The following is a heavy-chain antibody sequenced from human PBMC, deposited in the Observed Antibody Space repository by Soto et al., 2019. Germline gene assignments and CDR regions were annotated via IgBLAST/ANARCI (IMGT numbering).Heavy chain of an antibody. V-gene: IGHV4-31*03. D-gene: IGHD3-3*01. Sequence: PSETLSLTCTVSGGSISSGGYYWSWIRQHPGKGLEWIGYIYYSGSTYYNPSLKSRVTISVDTSKNQFSLKLSSVTAADTAVYYCARGVRGSDFWSGYYVSYWGQGTLVTVSS. J-gene: IGHJ4*02. CDR3: ARGVRGSDFWSGYYVSY. CDR2: IYYSGST. CDR1: GGSISSGGYY.